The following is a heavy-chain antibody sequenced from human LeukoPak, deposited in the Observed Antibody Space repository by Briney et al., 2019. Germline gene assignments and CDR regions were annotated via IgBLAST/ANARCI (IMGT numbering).Heavy chain of an antibody. D-gene: IGHD3-9*01. CDR2: ISGSGGST. CDR3: ATRPYPHILNGYYEPY. J-gene: IGHJ4*02. CDR1: GVTFSSYA. V-gene: IGHV3-23*01. Sequence: GGTLSLSCAASGVTFSSYAWSWVRQAPGKGLEWVSAISGSGGSTYYAASVKGRFTISRDNSKNTLYLQMNSLRAEDTAVYYCATRPYPHILNGYYEPYWGQGTLVTVSS.